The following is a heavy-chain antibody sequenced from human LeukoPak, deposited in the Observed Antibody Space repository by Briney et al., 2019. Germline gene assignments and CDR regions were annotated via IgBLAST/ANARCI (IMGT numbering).Heavy chain of an antibody. D-gene: IGHD2-2*01. Sequence: GGSLRLSCAASGFTFSSYWMSWVRQAPGKGLEWVANIKQDGSEKYYVDSVKGRFTISRDNAKNSLYLQMNSLRAEDTAVYYCARVGVVPAARSYYYYYGMDVWAKGPRSPSPQ. CDR3: ARVGVVPAARSYYYYYGMDV. CDR2: IKQDGSEK. J-gene: IGHJ6*04. V-gene: IGHV3-7*03. CDR1: GFTFSSYW.